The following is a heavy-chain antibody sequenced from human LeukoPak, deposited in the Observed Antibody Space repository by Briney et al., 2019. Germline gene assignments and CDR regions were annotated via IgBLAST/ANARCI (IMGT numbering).Heavy chain of an antibody. Sequence: GGSLRLSCAASGFTFSSYAMSWVRQAPGKGLEWVSAISGSGGSTYYADSVKGRFTNSRDNSKNTLYLQMNSLRAEDTAVYYCANFVGATPDAFDIWGQGTMVTVSS. D-gene: IGHD1-26*01. CDR3: ANFVGATPDAFDI. CDR2: ISGSGGST. V-gene: IGHV3-23*01. J-gene: IGHJ3*02. CDR1: GFTFSSYA.